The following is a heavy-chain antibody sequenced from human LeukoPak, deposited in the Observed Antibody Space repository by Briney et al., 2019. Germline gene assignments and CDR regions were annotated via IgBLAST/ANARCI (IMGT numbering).Heavy chain of an antibody. Sequence: GGSLRLSCAASGFTFSTYAMSWVRQAPGKGLEWVSVVSGTGGRTYYADSVEGRFTISRDNSKNTLYLQMNSLRAEDTALYYCVKASSSSPQYNWFDAWGQGTLVTVSS. CDR2: VSGTGGRT. CDR1: GFTFSTYA. D-gene: IGHD6-6*01. V-gene: IGHV3-23*01. CDR3: VKASSSSPQYNWFDA. J-gene: IGHJ5*02.